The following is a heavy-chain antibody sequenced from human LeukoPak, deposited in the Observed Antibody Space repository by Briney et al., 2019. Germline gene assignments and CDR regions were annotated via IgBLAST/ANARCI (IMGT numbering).Heavy chain of an antibody. J-gene: IGHJ4*02. CDR2: ISGSGADT. V-gene: IGHV3-23*01. D-gene: IGHD6-13*01. CDR3: AKKPDPGIAGTWGHYLCH. Sequence: GGSLRLSCLASGFSLKTNAVSWVRQTPGKGLEWVSGISGSGADTRFADSVKGRFDISRDISSDTVFLQLNNVRPEDTAVYYFAKKPDPGIAGTWGHYLCHWGQGTRVTVSA. CDR1: GFSLKTNA.